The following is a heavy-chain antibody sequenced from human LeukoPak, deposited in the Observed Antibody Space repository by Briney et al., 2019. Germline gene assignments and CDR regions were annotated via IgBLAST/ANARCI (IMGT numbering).Heavy chain of an antibody. CDR2: IIPIFGTA. CDR3: ALWFGELSSDY. D-gene: IGHD3-10*01. Sequence: ASVKVSCKASGGTFSSYAISWARQAPGQGLEWMGGIIPIFGTANYAQKFQGRVTITADKSTSTAYMELSSLRSEDTAVYYCALWFGELSSDYWGQGTLVTVSS. V-gene: IGHV1-69*06. CDR1: GGTFSSYA. J-gene: IGHJ4*02.